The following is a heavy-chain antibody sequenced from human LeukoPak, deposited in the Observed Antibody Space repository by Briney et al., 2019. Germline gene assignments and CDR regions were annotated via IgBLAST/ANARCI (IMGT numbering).Heavy chain of an antibody. J-gene: IGHJ5*02. V-gene: IGHV3-21*01. CDR2: ISSSSSCI. Sequence: GGSLRLSCAASGFTFSSYSMNWVRQAPGRGLEWVSSISSSSSCIYYADSVKGRFTISRDNAKNSLYLQMNSLRAEDTAVYYCARGDDYGDYADNWFDPWGQGTLVTVSS. CDR1: GFTFSSYS. D-gene: IGHD4-17*01. CDR3: ARGDDYGDYADNWFDP.